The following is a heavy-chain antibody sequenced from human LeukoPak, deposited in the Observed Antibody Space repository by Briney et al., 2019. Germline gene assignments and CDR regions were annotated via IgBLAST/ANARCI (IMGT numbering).Heavy chain of an antibody. CDR2: IYYSGST. D-gene: IGHD2-2*01. V-gene: IGHV4-39*01. CDR1: GGSISSYY. Sequence: PSETLSLPCTVSGGSISSYYWSWIRQPPGKGLEWIGSIYYSGSTYYNPSLKSRVTISVDTSKNQFSLKLSSVTAADTAVYYCARFITGVVPAAIPAAFDYYYYGMDVWGQGTTVTVSS. CDR3: ARFITGVVPAAIPAAFDYYYYGMDV. J-gene: IGHJ6*02.